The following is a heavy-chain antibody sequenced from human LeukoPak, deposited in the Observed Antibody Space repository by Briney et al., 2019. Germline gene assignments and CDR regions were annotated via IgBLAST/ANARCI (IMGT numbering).Heavy chain of an antibody. CDR3: ARDRSYGYRDY. J-gene: IGHJ4*02. D-gene: IGHD5-18*01. CDR2: ITSSSSYI. Sequence: KAGGSLRLSCAASGFTFSSYSMNWVRQAPGKGLEWVSSITSSSSYIYYADSVKGRFTISRDNAKNSLYLQMNSLRAEDTAVYYCARDRSYGYRDYWGQGTLVTVSS. CDR1: GFTFSSYS. V-gene: IGHV3-21*01.